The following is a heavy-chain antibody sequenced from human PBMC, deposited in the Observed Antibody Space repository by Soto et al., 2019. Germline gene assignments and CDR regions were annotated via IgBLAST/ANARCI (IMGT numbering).Heavy chain of an antibody. CDR3: AREILPASPREFDY. Sequence: QVQLVQSGAEVKKPGASVKVSCKASGYTFTTYGITWVRQAPGQGLEWMGWISGFNGNTNYAQRFQGRVSMTTDTFTNTAYMELRSLRSDDTAVYYCAREILPASPREFDYWGQGTLVTVSS. D-gene: IGHD2-15*01. J-gene: IGHJ4*02. V-gene: IGHV1-18*01. CDR2: ISGFNGNT. CDR1: GYTFTTYG.